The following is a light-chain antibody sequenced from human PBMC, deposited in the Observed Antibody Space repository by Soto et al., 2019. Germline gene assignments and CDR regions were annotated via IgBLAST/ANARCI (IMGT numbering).Light chain of an antibody. CDR1: QSVSSN. J-gene: IGKJ1*01. CDR3: QQYNNWPWT. Sequence: EIVMTQSPATLSVSPGERATLSCRASQSVSSNLAWYQQKPGQAPRLLIYGASTRATGIPARFSGSGSGTEFTLTTSSLQSADFGVYYCQQYNNWPWTFGQGTKVEIK. CDR2: GAS. V-gene: IGKV3-15*01.